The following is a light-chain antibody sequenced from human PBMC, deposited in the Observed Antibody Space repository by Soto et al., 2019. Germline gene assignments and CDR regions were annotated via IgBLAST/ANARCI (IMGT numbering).Light chain of an antibody. J-gene: IGKJ1*01. V-gene: IGKV1-27*01. CDR1: QGISNY. Sequence: DIQMTQSPSSLSASVGDRVTITCRASQGISNYLAWYQQKPGKVPKLLIYAASTLQSGVPSRFSGSGSGTDFTLTISSLQPEVFATYYGKKAWTSGKGTKGKSN. CDR3: KKAWT. CDR2: AAS.